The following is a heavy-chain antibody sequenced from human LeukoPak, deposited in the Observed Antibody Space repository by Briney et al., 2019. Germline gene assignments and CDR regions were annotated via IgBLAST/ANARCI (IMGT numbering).Heavy chain of an antibody. J-gene: IGHJ4*02. Sequence: GGSLRLSCAASGFTFSDYYMSWIRQAPGKGLEWVSCISSSGSTIYYADSVKGRFTISRDNAKNSLYPQMNSLRAEDTAVYYCASLDSATIQTGGYWGQGTLVTVSS. CDR1: GFTFSDYY. CDR2: ISSSGSTI. D-gene: IGHD1-26*01. V-gene: IGHV3-11*01. CDR3: ASLDSATIQTGGY.